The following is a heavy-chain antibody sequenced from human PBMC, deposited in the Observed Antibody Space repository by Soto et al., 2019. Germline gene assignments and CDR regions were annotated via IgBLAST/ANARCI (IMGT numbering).Heavy chain of an antibody. Sequence: QVQLVESGGGEVQPGRSLRLSCAASGFTFSSYGMHWVRQAPGKGLEWVAVISYNGSNKYYADSVKGRFTISRDNSKNTLYLQMNSLRAEDTAVYYCAKVRYFDWLCFQHWGQGTLVTVSS. CDR1: GFTFSSYG. V-gene: IGHV3-30*18. CDR3: AKVRYFDWLCFQH. J-gene: IGHJ1*01. CDR2: ISYNGSNK. D-gene: IGHD3-9*01.